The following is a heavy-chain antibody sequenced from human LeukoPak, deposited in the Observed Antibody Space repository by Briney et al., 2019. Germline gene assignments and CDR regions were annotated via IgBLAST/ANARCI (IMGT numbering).Heavy chain of an antibody. CDR2: INHSGST. V-gene: IGHV4-34*01. J-gene: IGHJ5*02. D-gene: IGHD3-3*01. CDR3: ARAGKEFTIFGVGPRNWFDP. Sequence: GSLRLSCAASAFIVTSNYMSCVRQPPGKGLEWIGEINHSGSTNYNPSLKSRVTISVDTSKNQFSLKLSSVTAADTAVYYCARAGKEFTIFGVGPRNWFDPWGQGTLVTVSS. CDR1: AFIVTSNY.